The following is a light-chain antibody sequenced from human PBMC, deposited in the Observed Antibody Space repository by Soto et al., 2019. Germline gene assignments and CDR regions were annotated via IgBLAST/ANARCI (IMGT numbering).Light chain of an antibody. J-gene: IGLJ1*01. CDR3: STFGGTGV. CDR1: SSDFGRYNY. Sequence: QSALTQPDSVSGSPGQSITISCTGTSSDFGRYNYVSWYQQHPGKAPKLMIYEVTNRPSGVSNRFSGSKSGNTASLTITGLQADDEADYYCSTFGGTGVFGTGTKLTVL. V-gene: IGLV2-14*01. CDR2: EVT.